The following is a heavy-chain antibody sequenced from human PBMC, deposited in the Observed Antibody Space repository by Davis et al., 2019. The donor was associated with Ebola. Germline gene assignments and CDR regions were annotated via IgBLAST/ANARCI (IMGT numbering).Heavy chain of an antibody. J-gene: IGHJ5*02. CDR2: INSDGSST. D-gene: IGHD5-18*01. V-gene: IGHV3-74*01. CDR1: GFTFSSYW. CDR3: ARDHTSADTAMESNWFDP. Sequence: HTWGSLRLSCAASGFTFSSYWMHWVRQAPGKGLVWVSRINSDGSSTSYAYSVKGRFTISRDNANNTLYLQMNSLRAEDTAMYYCARDHTSADTAMESNWFDPWGQGTLVTVSS.